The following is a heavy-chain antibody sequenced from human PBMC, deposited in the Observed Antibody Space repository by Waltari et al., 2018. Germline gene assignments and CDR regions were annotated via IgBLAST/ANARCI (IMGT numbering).Heavy chain of an antibody. CDR1: GYSISSGYY. D-gene: IGHD4-17*01. V-gene: IGHV4-38-2*01. J-gene: IGHJ4*02. CDR3: ARGRYGARPYFDY. CDR2: IYHSGST. Sequence: QVQLQESGPGLVKPSETLSLTCAVSGYSISSGYYWGWIRQPPGKGLEWIGSIYHSGSTYYNPSLKSRVTISVDTSKNQFSLKLSSVTAAETAVYYCARGRYGARPYFDYWGQGTLVTVSS.